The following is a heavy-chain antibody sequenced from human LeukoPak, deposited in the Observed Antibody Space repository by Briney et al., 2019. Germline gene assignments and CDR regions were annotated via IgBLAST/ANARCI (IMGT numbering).Heavy chain of an antibody. V-gene: IGHV3-23*01. CDR3: AKEQRIRHCSEGVCMEGYYFDY. Sequence: SGGSLRLSCTGSGFAFNMFAMNWVRQPPGQGLEWVSGLSRGGGVTNYADSVKGRFTISRDTSKNMVFLQMNDLRPEDTAVYYCAKEQRIRHCSEGVCMEGYYFDYWGQGSLVTVSS. D-gene: IGHD2-8*01. CDR2: LSRGGGVT. J-gene: IGHJ4*02. CDR1: GFAFNMFA.